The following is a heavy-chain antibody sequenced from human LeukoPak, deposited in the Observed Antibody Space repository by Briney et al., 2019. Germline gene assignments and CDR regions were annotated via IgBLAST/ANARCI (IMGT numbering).Heavy chain of an antibody. J-gene: IGHJ4*02. CDR1: GFTFSSYA. V-gene: IGHV3-49*04. D-gene: IGHD3-16*01. CDR2: IRSKAYGGTT. Sequence: QSGGSLRLSCAASGFTFSSYAMSWVRQAPGKGLEWVGFIRSKAYGGTTEYAASVKGRFTISRDDSKSIAYLQMNSLKTEDTAVYYCTRGLRLGEWVFDYWGQGTLVTVSS. CDR3: TRGLRLGEWVFDY.